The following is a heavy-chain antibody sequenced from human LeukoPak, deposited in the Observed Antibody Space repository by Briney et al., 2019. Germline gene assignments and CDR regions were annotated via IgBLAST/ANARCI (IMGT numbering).Heavy chain of an antibody. V-gene: IGHV3-23*01. CDR3: ATNLYCSDDRCAHL. CDR1: GFTFSSYA. J-gene: IGHJ5*02. D-gene: IGHD2-15*01. CDR2: ISGSGGST. Sequence: GGSLRLSCAASGFTFSSYAMTWVRRAPGKGLEWVSTISGSGGSTFYRDSVKGRFTISRDNSKNTLFLQMNSLRAEDTAVYYCATNLYCSDDRCAHLWGQGNLVTVSS.